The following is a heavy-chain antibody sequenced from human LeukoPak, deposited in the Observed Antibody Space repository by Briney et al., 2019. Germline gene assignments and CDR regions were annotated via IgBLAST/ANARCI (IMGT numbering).Heavy chain of an antibody. V-gene: IGHV3-23*01. J-gene: IGHJ4*02. Sequence: GGTLRLSCTASGFTFSTYAMSWVRQAPGKGLEWVSSISGGGETTHYAESVKGRFTISRDNSKNTLYLQMNSLRVEDTAIYYCAKATIEQWLVKVDSFDSWGQGSLVTISS. CDR2: ISGGGETT. CDR1: GFTFSTYA. CDR3: AKATIEQWLVKVDSFDS. D-gene: IGHD6-19*01.